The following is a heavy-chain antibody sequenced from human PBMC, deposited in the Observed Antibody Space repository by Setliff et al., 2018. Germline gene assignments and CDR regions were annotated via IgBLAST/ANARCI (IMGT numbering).Heavy chain of an antibody. CDR3: ARLTPETDFDY. CDR2: IYPGDSDT. CDR1: GYTFTNYW. J-gene: IGHJ4*02. D-gene: IGHD2-15*01. V-gene: IGHV5-51*01. Sequence: PGESLKISCKGSGYTFTNYWIGWVRQMPGKGLEWMGAIYPGDSDTRHSPSFQGQVTISADKSISTAYLQWSSLKASDTAIYYCARLTPETDFDYWGPGTLVTVSS.